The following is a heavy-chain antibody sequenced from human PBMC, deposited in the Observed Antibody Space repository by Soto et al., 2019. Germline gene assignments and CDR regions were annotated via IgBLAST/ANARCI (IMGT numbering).Heavy chain of an antibody. CDR2: IYYSGST. D-gene: IGHD4-4*01. J-gene: IGHJ4*02. CDR3: ARGMTTVTTPDY. CDR1: GGSISSSSYY. Sequence: PSETLSLTCTVSGGSISSSSYYWGWIRQPPGKGLEWIGSIYYSGSTYYNPSLKSRVTISVDRSKNQFSLKLSSVTAADTAVYYCARGMTTVTTPDYWGQGTLVTVSS. V-gene: IGHV4-39*07.